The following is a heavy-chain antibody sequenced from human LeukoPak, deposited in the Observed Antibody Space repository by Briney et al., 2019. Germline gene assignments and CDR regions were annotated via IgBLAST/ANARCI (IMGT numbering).Heavy chain of an antibody. Sequence: PSETLSLTCTVSGGSISSSSYYWGWIRQPPGKGLEWIGSIYYSGSTYYNPSLKSRVTISVDTSKNQFSLKLSSVTAADTAVYYCARRMGSYDFWSGYSFDYWGQGTLVTASS. CDR3: ARRMGSYDFWSGYSFDY. CDR2: IYYSGST. D-gene: IGHD3-3*01. CDR1: GGSISSSSYY. V-gene: IGHV4-39*01. J-gene: IGHJ4*02.